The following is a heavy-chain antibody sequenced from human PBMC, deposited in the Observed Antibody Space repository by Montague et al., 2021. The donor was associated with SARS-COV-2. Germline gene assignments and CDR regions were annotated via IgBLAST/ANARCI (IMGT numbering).Heavy chain of an antibody. V-gene: IGHV6-1*01. Sequence: CAISGDSVSRIGVGWNWIRQSPSRGLEWLGSTYYTSKWNNDYTISVKSRISISPDTSKNQFSLQLKSVTPEDTAVYYCVRWIVNSRYLDSWGQGILVTVSS. CDR2: TYYTSKWNN. CDR1: GDSVSRIGVG. CDR3: VRWIVNSRYLDS. J-gene: IGHJ4*01. D-gene: IGHD2-21*01.